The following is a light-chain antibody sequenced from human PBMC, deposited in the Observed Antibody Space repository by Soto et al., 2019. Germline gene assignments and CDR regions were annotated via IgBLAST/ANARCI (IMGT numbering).Light chain of an antibody. J-gene: IGKJ3*01. CDR1: QYVSTN. CDR3: QQYGSSPLT. Sequence: ETVMTQFPATLSVSPGERATLSCRASQYVSTNLAWYQQQPGQPPRLLIYGASSRATGIPDRFSGSGSGTDFTLTISRLEPEDFAVYYCQQYGSSPLTFGPGTKVDIK. CDR2: GAS. V-gene: IGKV3-20*01.